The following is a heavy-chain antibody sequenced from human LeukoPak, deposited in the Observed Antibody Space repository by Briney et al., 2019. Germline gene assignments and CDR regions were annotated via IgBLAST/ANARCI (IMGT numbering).Heavy chain of an antibody. CDR2: IRTSGTNT. J-gene: IGHJ4*02. CDR3: ARMNYVSSGWGAPFDY. CDR1: GITFSNYA. Sequence: GGSLRLSCAASGITFSNYAMSWVRQAPGKGLEWVSYIRTSGTNTDYTGSVKGRFTISRDNAKNSLYLQMDSLRAEDTAVYYCARMNYVSSGWGAPFDYWGQGTLVTVSS. D-gene: IGHD1-7*01. V-gene: IGHV3-48*04.